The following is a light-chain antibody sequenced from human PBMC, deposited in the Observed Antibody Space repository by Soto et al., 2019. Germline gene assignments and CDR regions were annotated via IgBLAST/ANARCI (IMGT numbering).Light chain of an antibody. CDR2: GAS. CDR3: LQYNDWPPKQYT. CDR1: QSVSSD. Sequence: EIVMTQSPVTLSVSPGERATLSCRASQSVSSDLAWYQHKPGQAPRLLIYGASTRATGTPARFSGSGSGTEFSLSISSLQSEDFAVYYCLQYNDWPPKQYTFGQGTKLEIK. J-gene: IGKJ2*01. V-gene: IGKV3-15*01.